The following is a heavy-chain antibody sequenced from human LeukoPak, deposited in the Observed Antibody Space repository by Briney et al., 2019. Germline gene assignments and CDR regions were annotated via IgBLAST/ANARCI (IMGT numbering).Heavy chain of an antibody. J-gene: IGHJ4*02. CDR3: VREDTPATANY. CDR1: GFNFANHA. D-gene: IGHD2-21*02. CDR2: ISGGGDIT. Sequence: GGSLRLSCAASGFNFANHAMSWVRQIAGKGLEWVSAISGGGDITYYADSVKGRFTISRDNSKDTLFLQMHSLRPGDTAVYYCVREDTPATANYWGQGTLVTISS. V-gene: IGHV3-23*01.